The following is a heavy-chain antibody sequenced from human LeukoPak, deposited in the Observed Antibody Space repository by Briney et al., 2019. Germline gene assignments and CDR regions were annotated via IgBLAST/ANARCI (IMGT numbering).Heavy chain of an antibody. Sequence: SETLSLTCSVSGASFSTNYWSWIRQPPGRGLEWLGYVFDSGSTNYNPSLKSRVTISVDTSTKQFSLRLSSLTAADTAVYYCARLYQQSKWKYYYYYMDVWGKGTAVTVSS. V-gene: IGHV4-59*01. CDR2: VFDSGST. CDR1: GASFSTNY. CDR3: ARLYQQSKWKYYYYYMDV. J-gene: IGHJ6*03. D-gene: IGHD1-1*01.